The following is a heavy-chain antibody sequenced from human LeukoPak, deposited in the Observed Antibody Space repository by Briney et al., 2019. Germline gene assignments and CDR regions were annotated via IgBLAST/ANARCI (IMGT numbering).Heavy chain of an antibody. V-gene: IGHV4-30-2*01. CDR2: IYHSGST. CDR3: ASNDCGDHPLDY. D-gene: IGHD4-17*01. CDR1: GFTVSSNY. J-gene: IGHJ4*02. Sequence: LRLSCAASGFTVSSNYMSWIRQPPGKGLEWIGYIYHSGSTYYNPSLKSRVTISVDRSKNQFSLKLSSVTAADTAVYYCASNDCGDHPLDYWGQGTLVTVSS.